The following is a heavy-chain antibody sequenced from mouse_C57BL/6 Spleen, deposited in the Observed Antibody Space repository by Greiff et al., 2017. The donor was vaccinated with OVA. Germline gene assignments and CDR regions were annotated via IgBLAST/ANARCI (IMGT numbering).Heavy chain of an antibody. CDR2: IYPRSGNT. D-gene: IGHD1-1*01. J-gene: IGHJ4*01. Sequence: VQLVESGAELARPGASVKLSCKASGYTFTSYGISWVKQRTGQGLEWIGEIYPRSGNTYYNEKFKGKATLTADKSSSTAYMELRSLTSEDSAVYFCARSGTTGAMDYWGQGTSVTVSS. V-gene: IGHV1-81*01. CDR3: ARSGTTGAMDY. CDR1: GYTFTSYG.